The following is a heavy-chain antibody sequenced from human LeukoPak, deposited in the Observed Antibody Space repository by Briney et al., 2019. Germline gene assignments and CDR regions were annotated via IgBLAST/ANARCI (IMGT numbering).Heavy chain of an antibody. CDR2: ISSSSSYI. J-gene: IGHJ4*02. D-gene: IGHD3-9*01. V-gene: IGHV3-11*06. CDR3: ARGSLTGYYGPFDY. CDR1: GFTFSDYY. Sequence: GGSLRLSCAASGFTFSDYYMSWIRQAPGKGLEWVSYISSSSSYIYYADSVKGRFTISRDNAKNSLYLQMNSLRAEDTAVYYCARGSLTGYYGPFDYWGQGTLVTVSS.